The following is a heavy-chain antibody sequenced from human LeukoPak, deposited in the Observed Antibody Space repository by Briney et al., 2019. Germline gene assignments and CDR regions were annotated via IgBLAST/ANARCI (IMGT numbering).Heavy chain of an antibody. V-gene: IGHV1-69*04. Sequence: SVKVSCKASGGTFSSYAISWVRQAPGQGLEWMGRIIPILGIANYAQKFQGRVTITADKSTSTAYMELSSLRSEDTAVYYCARDRGYSGYEHWGQGTLVTVSS. D-gene: IGHD5-12*01. CDR1: GGTFSSYA. J-gene: IGHJ4*02. CDR2: IIPILGIA. CDR3: ARDRGYSGYEH.